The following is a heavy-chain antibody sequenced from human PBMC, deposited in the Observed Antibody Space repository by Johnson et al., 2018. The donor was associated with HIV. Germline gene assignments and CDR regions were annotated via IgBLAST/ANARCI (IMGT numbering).Heavy chain of an antibody. V-gene: IGHV3-30*04. CDR2: ISYDGRNK. CDR1: GFTFSSYA. J-gene: IGHJ3*02. D-gene: IGHD2-21*01. CDR3: ARGGGCGGDCYSGYDAFDI. Sequence: QVQLVESGGGVVQPGRSLRLSCAASGFTFSSYAMHWVRQAPGKGLEWVAVISYDGRNKYYADSVKGRFTISRDNSKNTLYLQMNSLRVEDTAVYYWARGGGCGGDCYSGYDAFDIWGQGTMVTVSS.